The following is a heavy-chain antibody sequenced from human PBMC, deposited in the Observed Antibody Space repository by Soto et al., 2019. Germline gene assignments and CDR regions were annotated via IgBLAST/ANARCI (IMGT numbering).Heavy chain of an antibody. V-gene: IGHV1-69*13. CDR1: VGTFSSYA. D-gene: IGHD3-10*01. CDR3: ARVLGSGASYYYYYYGMDV. CDR2: IIPIFGTA. J-gene: IGHJ6*02. Sequence: SVKVSCKASVGTFSSYAISWVRQAPGQGLEWMGGIIPIFGTANYAQKFQGRVTITADESTSTAYMELSSLRSEDTAVYYCARVLGSGASYYYYYYGMDVWGQGTTVTVSS.